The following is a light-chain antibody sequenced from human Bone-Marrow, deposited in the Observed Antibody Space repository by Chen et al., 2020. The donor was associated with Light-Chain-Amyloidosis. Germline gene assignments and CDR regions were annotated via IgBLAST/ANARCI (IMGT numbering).Light chain of an antibody. CDR1: NIGSTS. J-gene: IGLJ3*02. CDR2: DDS. CDR3: QVWDRSSDRPV. Sequence: SYVPTPPPSVSVSRGQTATLPRGGNNIGSTSVHWYQPTPGQAPRLVVYDDSGRPSGLAERLSGSNSGNTATLTISRVEAGDEADYYCQVWDRSSDRPVFGGGTKLTVL. V-gene: IGLV3-21*02.